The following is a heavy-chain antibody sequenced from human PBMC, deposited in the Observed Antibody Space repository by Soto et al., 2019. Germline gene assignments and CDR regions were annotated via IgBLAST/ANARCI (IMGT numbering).Heavy chain of an antibody. CDR1: GFLFNHCA. CDR3: VKARSGWYLYYFDY. Sequence: DVKLLESGGGLVQPGGSLRLSCAASGFLFNHCAMNCVRESPGKGVEWVSGFSGCGGNTYYADFVKGRFAISRDKSNNTLYLQLSSLKAEDTAVYYCVKARSGWYLYYFDYWGQGTRVTVSS. J-gene: IGHJ4*02. D-gene: IGHD6-19*01. CDR2: FSGCGGNT. V-gene: IGHV3-23*01.